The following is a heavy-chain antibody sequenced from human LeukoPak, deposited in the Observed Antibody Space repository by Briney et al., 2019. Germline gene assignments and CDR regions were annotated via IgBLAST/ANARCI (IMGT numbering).Heavy chain of an antibody. J-gene: IGHJ6*03. CDR3: ARDRAEYYGSGSFFNLEDFYYYMDV. Sequence: ASVKVSCKASGYTFTGYYIYWVRQAPGQGLEWMGWINPKSGGTNYAQKFQGRVTMTRDTSISTAYMELSRLRSDDTAVYYCARDRAEYYGSGSFFNLEDFYYYMDVGGKGTTVTVSS. CDR2: INPKSGGT. V-gene: IGHV1-2*02. CDR1: GYTFTGYY. D-gene: IGHD3-10*01.